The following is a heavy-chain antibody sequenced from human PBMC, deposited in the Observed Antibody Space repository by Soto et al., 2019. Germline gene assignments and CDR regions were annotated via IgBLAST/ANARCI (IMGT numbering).Heavy chain of an antibody. CDR2: ISYDGSNR. Sequence: QVQLVGSGGGVVQPGRSLRLSFAASGFTFSSYGMHWVRQAPGKGLEWVAVISYDGSNRYYADSVKGRFTISRDNSKNTLYLQMNSLRAEDTAVYYCAKDPSYSSSAVDYWGQGTLVTVSS. CDR3: AKDPSYSSSAVDY. J-gene: IGHJ4*02. V-gene: IGHV3-30*18. CDR1: GFTFSSYG. D-gene: IGHD6-6*01.